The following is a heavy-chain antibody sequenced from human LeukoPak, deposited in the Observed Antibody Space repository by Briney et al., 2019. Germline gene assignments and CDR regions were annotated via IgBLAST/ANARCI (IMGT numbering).Heavy chain of an antibody. Sequence: SQTLSLTCAISGDTVSSNSAAWNWLRQSPWRGLEWLVRTYYRSNWYNDYAISMKSRMTINPNISKNQFSLQLNSVTPEDPAVYYCARDREAHLDYWGQGTLVTVSS. CDR3: ARDREAHLDY. CDR1: GDTVSSNSAA. J-gene: IGHJ4*02. V-gene: IGHV6-1*01. CDR2: TYYRSNWYN.